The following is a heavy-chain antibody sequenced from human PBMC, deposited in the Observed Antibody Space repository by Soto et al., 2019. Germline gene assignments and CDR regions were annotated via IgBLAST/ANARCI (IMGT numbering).Heavy chain of an antibody. D-gene: IGHD3-10*01. CDR1: GFTFSDHY. V-gene: IGHV3-11*01. J-gene: IGHJ2*01. Sequence: QVQLVESGGGLVKPGGSLRLSCAASGFTFSDHYMSWIRQAPGKGLEWILYISSSGSPIYYADSVKGRFTISRDNAKDSLYLQMNSLRADDTAVYYCARDPERRLTNWYFDLWGRGTLVTVSS. CDR2: ISSSGSPI. CDR3: ARDPERRLTNWYFDL.